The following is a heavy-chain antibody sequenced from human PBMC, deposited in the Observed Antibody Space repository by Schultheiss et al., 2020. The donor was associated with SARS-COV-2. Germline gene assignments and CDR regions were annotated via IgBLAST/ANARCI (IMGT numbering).Heavy chain of an antibody. CDR2: ISQSGSI. D-gene: IGHD3-22*01. Sequence: SETLSLTCAVSGGSISNGNWWSWVRQSPGKGLEWIGEISQSGSINYNPSLKSRVTISVDTSKNQLSLRLTSLTAADTAVYYCARGYYDSSGFHSGPSAYWGQGTLVTVSS. J-gene: IGHJ4*02. CDR1: GGSISNGNW. CDR3: ARGYYDSSGFHSGPSAY. V-gene: IGHV4-4*02.